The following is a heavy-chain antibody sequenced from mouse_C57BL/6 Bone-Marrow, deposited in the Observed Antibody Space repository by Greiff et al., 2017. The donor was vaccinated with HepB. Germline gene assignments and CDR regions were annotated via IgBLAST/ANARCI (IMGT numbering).Heavy chain of an antibody. CDR2: INPYNGGT. CDR1: GYTFTDYY. J-gene: IGHJ2*01. V-gene: IGHV1-19*01. CDR3: ARGADYSNDGDY. Sequence: EVQLQQSGPVLVKPGASVKMSCKASGYTFTDYYMNWVKQSHGKSLEWIGVINPYNGGTSYNQKFKGRATLTGDKSSSTAYMELNSLTSEDSAVYYCARGADYSNDGDYWGQGTTLTVSS. D-gene: IGHD2-12*01.